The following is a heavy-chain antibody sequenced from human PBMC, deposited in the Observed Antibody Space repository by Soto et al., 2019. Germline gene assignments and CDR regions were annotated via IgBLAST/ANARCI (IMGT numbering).Heavy chain of an antibody. CDR1: GGSISSDVHY. CDR2: IYSSGST. D-gene: IGHD4-17*01. Sequence: QVQLQESGPGLVKPSQTLSLTCTVSGGSISSDVHYWSWFRQPPGKGLEWIGYIYSSGSTYYNPSLMSQVSISVDTSKNQFSLKFSSVTAADTAVDYCARGPTVTTDYWGQGALVTVSS. CDR3: ARGPTVTTDY. J-gene: IGHJ4*02. V-gene: IGHV4-30-4*01.